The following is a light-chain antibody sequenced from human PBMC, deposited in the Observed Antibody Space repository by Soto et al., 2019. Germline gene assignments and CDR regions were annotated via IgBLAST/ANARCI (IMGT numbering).Light chain of an antibody. CDR2: KAS. CDR3: QQYNTFSRT. Sequence: IHVTQSPSSMSASVGHSITITCRSSQDLRSDLGWYQQKPGKAPKLLIYKASSLEDGVPSRFSGSGSGTEFTLTISSLQPDDFATYYCQQYNTFSRTFGQGTEVDIK. V-gene: IGKV1-5*03. J-gene: IGKJ1*01. CDR1: QDLRSD.